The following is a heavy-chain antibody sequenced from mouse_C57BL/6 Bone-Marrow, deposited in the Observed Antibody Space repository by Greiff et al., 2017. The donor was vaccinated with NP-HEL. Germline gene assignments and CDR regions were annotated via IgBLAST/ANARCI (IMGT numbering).Heavy chain of an antibody. Sequence: QVQLQQSGPELVKPGASVKISCKASGYAFSSSWMNWVKQRPGKGLEWIGRIYPGDGDTNYNGKFKGKATLTADKSSSTAYMQLSSLTSEDSAVYFCARLGDFTTVVYWYFDVWGTGTTVTVSS. CDR2: IYPGDGDT. V-gene: IGHV1-82*01. CDR3: ARLGDFTTVVYWYFDV. J-gene: IGHJ1*03. D-gene: IGHD1-1*01. CDR1: GYAFSSSW.